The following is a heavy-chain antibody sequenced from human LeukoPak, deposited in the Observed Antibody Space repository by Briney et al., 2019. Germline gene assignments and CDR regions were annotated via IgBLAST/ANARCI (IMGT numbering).Heavy chain of an antibody. CDR3: ARDVVVPAAMRGYYYYYGMDV. CDR1: GGSFSGYY. CDR2: INHSGST. J-gene: IGHJ6*04. V-gene: IGHV4-34*01. D-gene: IGHD2-2*01. Sequence: SETLSLTCAVYGGSFSGYYWSWIRQPPGKGLEWIGEINHSGSTNYNPSLTSRVTISVDTSKNQFSLKLSSVTAADTAVYYCARDVVVPAAMRGYYYYYGMDVWGKGTTVTVSS.